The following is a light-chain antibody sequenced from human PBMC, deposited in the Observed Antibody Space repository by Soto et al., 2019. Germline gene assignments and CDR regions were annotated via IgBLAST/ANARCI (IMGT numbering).Light chain of an antibody. J-gene: IGLJ2*01. V-gene: IGLV2-14*01. CDR2: EIS. CDR1: SSDVGGYNY. Sequence: QSALTQPASVSGSPGQSITISCSGTSSDVGGYNYVSWYQQHPGQAPKLMIYEISNRPSGVSHRFSGSKSGNTASLDISGLQAEDEADYYCSSYTRRSHVGVGGGTKVTVL. CDR3: SSYTRRSHVG.